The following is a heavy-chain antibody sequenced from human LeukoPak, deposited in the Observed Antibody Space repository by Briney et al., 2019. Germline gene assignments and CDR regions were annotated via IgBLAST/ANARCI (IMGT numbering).Heavy chain of an antibody. D-gene: IGHD4-17*01. CDR2: IYPGDSDT. CDR3: ARYHDYGDYKTGLDAFDI. CDR1: GYRFTNYW. J-gene: IGHJ3*02. V-gene: IGHV5-51*01. Sequence: GESLKISCQASGYRFTNYWIGWVRQMPGKGLEWMGIIYPGDSDTRYSPSFQGQVTISADKSISSAYLQWSSLKASDTAMYYCARYHDYGDYKTGLDAFDIWGQGTMVSVSS.